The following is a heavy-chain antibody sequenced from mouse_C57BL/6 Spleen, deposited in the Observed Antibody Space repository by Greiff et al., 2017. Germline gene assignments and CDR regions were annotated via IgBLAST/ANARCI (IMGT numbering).Heavy chain of an antibody. V-gene: IGHV5-4*01. Sequence: EVQRVESGGGLVKPGGSLKLSCAASGFTFSSYAMSWVRQTPEKRLEWVATISDGGSYTYYQDNVKGRFTISRDNAKNTLYLQMSHLKSEDTAMYYCARDLGVTVFDYWGQGTTLTVSS. J-gene: IGHJ2*01. CDR2: ISDGGSYT. D-gene: IGHD2-2*01. CDR1: GFTFSSYA. CDR3: ARDLGVTVFDY.